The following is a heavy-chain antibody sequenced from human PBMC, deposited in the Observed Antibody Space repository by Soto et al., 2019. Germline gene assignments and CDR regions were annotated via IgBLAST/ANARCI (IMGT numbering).Heavy chain of an antibody. D-gene: IGHD5-12*01. CDR1: GGSISSCSYY. Sequence: SETLSLTCTVSGGSISSCSYYWGWKRQSPGKGLEWIGSFYYSGSTYYSPSLRCRVTISGDTSRKQISLRLSFVTAADTAVYYCARISVASRYMDVWGKGTTVTVSS. CDR2: FYYSGST. J-gene: IGHJ6*03. V-gene: IGHV4-39*01. CDR3: ARISVASRYMDV.